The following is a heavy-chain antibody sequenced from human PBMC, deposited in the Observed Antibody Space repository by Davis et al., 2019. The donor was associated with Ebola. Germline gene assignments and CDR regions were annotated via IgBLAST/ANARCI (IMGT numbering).Heavy chain of an antibody. D-gene: IGHD1-1*01. J-gene: IGHJ6*03. CDR3: AKGFRPFDNHSMDV. CDR1: GFTFGSFG. CDR2: ISYDGEYD. Sequence: PGGSLRLSCAASGFTFGSFGMHWVRQAPGKGLEWVALISYDGEYDFYADSVKGRFTISRDNSKKTLYLQMNGLRAEDTAVYYCAKGFRPFDNHSMDVWGRGTTATVSS. V-gene: IGHV3-30*18.